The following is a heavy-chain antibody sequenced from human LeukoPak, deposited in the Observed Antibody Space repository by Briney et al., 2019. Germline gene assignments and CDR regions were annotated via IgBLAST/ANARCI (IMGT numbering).Heavy chain of an antibody. CDR2: FDPEDGET. CDR1: GYTLNELS. J-gene: IGHJ6*02. V-gene: IGHV1-24*01. CDR3: ATAGGGAGLYYYYGMDV. Sequence: ASVKVSCKVSGYTLNELSMHWVRQAPGKGLEWMGGFDPEDGETIYAQKFQGRVTMTEDTSTDTAYMELSSLRSEDTAVYYCATAGGGAGLYYYYGMDVWGQGTTVTVSS. D-gene: IGHD1-26*01.